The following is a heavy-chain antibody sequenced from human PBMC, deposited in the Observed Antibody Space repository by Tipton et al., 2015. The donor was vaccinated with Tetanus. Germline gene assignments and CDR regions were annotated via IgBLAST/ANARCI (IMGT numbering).Heavy chain of an antibody. CDR1: GFTFSSYA. CDR3: AKEARPIDYYYDSSGYPLIQH. V-gene: IGHV3-23*01. Sequence: SLRLSCAASGFTFSSYAMSWVRQAPGKGLEWVSAINGSGGSTYYADSVKGRFTISRDNSKNTLYLQMNSLRAEDTAVYYCAKEARPIDYYYDSSGYPLIQHWGQGTLVTVSS. CDR2: INGSGGST. J-gene: IGHJ1*01. D-gene: IGHD3-22*01.